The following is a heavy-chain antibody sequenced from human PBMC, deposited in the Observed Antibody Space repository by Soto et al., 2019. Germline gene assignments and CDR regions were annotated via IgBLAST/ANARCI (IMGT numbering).Heavy chain of an antibody. D-gene: IGHD6-19*01. CDR1: GGSISSGYYY. CDR3: ASSPVTGIYYAMDV. V-gene: IGHV4-30-4*01. J-gene: IGHJ6*02. CDR2: IYYTGST. Sequence: PSETLSLTCSVSGGSISSGYYYWGWIRQPPGKGLEWIGNIYYTGSTHYDPSLKSRITISLDTSKNQISLKLSSVTAADTAVYYCASSPVTGIYYAMDVWGQGTTVTVSS.